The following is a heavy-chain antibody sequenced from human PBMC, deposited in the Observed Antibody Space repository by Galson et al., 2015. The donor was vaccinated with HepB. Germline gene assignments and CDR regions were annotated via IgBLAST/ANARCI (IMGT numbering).Heavy chain of an antibody. CDR1: GFTLSSYA. V-gene: IGHV3-30*03. J-gene: IGHJ4*02. Sequence: SLRLSCAASGFTLSSYAIHWVRQAPGKGLAWVTVIALDGRNQNYAASVMGRFTSSRDNSKETVHLQMSSLRADDTAVYYCARDSGYVSGWYAGRGGFDYWGQGTLVTVSS. CDR3: ARDSGYVSGWYAGRGGFDY. D-gene: IGHD6-19*01. CDR2: IALDGRNQ.